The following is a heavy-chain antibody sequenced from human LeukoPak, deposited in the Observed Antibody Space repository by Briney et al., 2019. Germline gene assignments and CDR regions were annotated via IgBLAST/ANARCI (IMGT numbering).Heavy chain of an antibody. Sequence: GGSLRLSCGASGFTFRGYAMSWVRQAPGKGLEWVSGISESSRFIHHADSVKGRFTISRDDSMNTLHLQMNSLKAEDTAVYYCAKSAYAGYDWGYMGQSWGQGTLVTVSS. CDR2: ISESSRFI. J-gene: IGHJ1*01. CDR3: AKSAYAGYDWGYMGQS. CDR1: GFTFRGYA. V-gene: IGHV3-23*01. D-gene: IGHD5-12*01.